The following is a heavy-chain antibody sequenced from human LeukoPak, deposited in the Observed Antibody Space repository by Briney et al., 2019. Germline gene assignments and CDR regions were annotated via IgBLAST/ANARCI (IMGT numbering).Heavy chain of an antibody. D-gene: IGHD3-22*01. CDR1: GFTFSSYA. V-gene: IGHV3-30*04. CDR3: ARESMLGSGYYYEYFDY. J-gene: IGHJ4*02. CDR2: ISYDGSNK. Sequence: GRSLRLSCAASGFTFSSYAMHWVRQAPGKGLEWVAVISYDGSNKYYADSVKGRFTISRDNSKNTLYLQMNSLRAEDTAVYYCARESMLGSGYYYEYFDYWGQGTLVTVSS.